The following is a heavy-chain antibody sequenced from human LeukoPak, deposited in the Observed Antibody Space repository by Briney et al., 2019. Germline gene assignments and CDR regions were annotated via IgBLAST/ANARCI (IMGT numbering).Heavy chain of an antibody. J-gene: IGHJ4*02. V-gene: IGHV1-2*02. CDR3: AGQKDPRPIDY. CDR2: INPSSGGT. CDR1: GYTFIAYY. Sequence: ASVKVPCRASGYTFIAYYMHWVRQAPGQGLEWMGWINPSSGGTNYAQEFQGRVTMTRDTSISTAYMELSELRSDDTAVYYCAGQKDPRPIDYWGQGTLITVSS.